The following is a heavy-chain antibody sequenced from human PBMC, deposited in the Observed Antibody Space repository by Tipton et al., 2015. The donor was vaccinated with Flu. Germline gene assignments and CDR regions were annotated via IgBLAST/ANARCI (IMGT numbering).Heavy chain of an antibody. V-gene: IGHV4-59*01. Sequence: TLSLTCTVSGGSISSYYWSWIRQPPGKGLEWIGYIYYSGSTNYSPSLKSRVTISVDTSKNQFSLKLSSVTAADTAVYYCARDRPNYYYYGMDVWGQGTPVTVSS. CDR2: IYYSGST. J-gene: IGHJ6*02. CDR3: ARDRPNYYYYGMDV. CDR1: GGSISSYY.